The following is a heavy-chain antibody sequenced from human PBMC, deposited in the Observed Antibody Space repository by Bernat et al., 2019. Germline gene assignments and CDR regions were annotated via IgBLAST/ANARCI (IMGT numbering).Heavy chain of an antibody. CDR2: INHSGSA. CDR3: ARVKPEYDFLCRYYPGRPGAFDY. CDR1: GGSFSGYY. Sequence: QVQLQQWGAGLLKPSETLSLSCAVYGGSFSGYYWSWIRQPPGKGLERIGEINHSGSANYNPSIKSRVTISVDTAKQKCTLKLSAVTAGHTAVDYCARVKPEYDFLCRYYPGRPGAFDYWGQGTLVTVSS. D-gene: IGHD3-3*01. J-gene: IGHJ4*02. V-gene: IGHV4-34*01.